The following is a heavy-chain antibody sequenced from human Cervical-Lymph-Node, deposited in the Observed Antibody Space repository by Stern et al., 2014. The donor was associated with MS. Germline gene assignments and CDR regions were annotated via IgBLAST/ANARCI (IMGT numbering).Heavy chain of an antibody. D-gene: IGHD6-19*01. CDR2: IYHSGRT. Sequence: QVQLQESGPGLVKPSQTLSLTCTVSGGSISSGGYYWSWVRQHPGKGLERIGYIYHSGRTSYIPSLKSRVTMSVDTSKNQLSLKLRSVTAADTAVYYCARDSEWGITVAGMGMDVWGQGTTVTVSS. CDR1: GGSISSGGYY. V-gene: IGHV4-31*03. CDR3: ARDSEWGITVAGMGMDV. J-gene: IGHJ6*02.